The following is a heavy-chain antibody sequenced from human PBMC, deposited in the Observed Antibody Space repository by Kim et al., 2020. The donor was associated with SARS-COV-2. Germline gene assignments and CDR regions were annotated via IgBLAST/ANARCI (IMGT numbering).Heavy chain of an antibody. Sequence: SETLSLTCTISDASISNYYLSWIRQPPGKGLEWIGYLYDTGSADYSPSFKSRVTISVDKPTNQFSLKVTSVTAADTAVYYCARTDGSGRFSSAMDVWGQGTSVIVSS. D-gene: IGHD3-10*01. CDR3: ARTDGSGRFSSAMDV. J-gene: IGHJ6*02. CDR1: DASISNYY. CDR2: LYDTGSA. V-gene: IGHV4-59*01.